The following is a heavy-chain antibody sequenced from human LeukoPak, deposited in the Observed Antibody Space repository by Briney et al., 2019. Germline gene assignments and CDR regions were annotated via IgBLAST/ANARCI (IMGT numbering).Heavy chain of an antibody. D-gene: IGHD6-13*01. V-gene: IGHV4-59*06. Sequence: PSETLSLTCTVSGGSISSYYWSWIRQPPGKGLEWIGYIYYSGSTYYNPSLKSRVTISVDTSKNQSSLKLSSVTAADTAVYYCARRGNPGTYFDYWGQGTLVAVSS. J-gene: IGHJ4*02. CDR1: GGSISSYY. CDR3: ARRGNPGTYFDY. CDR2: IYYSGST.